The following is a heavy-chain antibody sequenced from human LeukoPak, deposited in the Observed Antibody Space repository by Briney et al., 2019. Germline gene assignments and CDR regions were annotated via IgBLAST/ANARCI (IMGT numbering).Heavy chain of an antibody. V-gene: IGHV4-39*07. CDR2: IYYSGST. CDR3: ARVEKYVELWFDP. CDR1: GASISGSGYY. D-gene: IGHD1-26*01. J-gene: IGHJ5*02. Sequence: SETLSLTCAVSGASISGSGYYLGWIRQPPGKGLEWIGNIYYSGSTYYNPSLKSRVTISVDTSKNQFSLKLSSVTAADTAVYYCARVEKYVELWFDPWGQGTLVTVSS.